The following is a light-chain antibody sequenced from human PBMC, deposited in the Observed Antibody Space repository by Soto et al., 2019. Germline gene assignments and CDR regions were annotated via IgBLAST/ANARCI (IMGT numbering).Light chain of an antibody. J-gene: IGKJ1*01. Sequence: EIVLTQSPATLSLSPGEIATLSFRASQSVSSSLAWYQQKPGQAPRLLIYDASNRATGIPARFSGSGSGTDFTLTISSLEPEDFAIYYCQQRGSWPWTFGQGTKVDIK. CDR1: QSVSSS. CDR3: QQRGSWPWT. V-gene: IGKV3-11*01. CDR2: DAS.